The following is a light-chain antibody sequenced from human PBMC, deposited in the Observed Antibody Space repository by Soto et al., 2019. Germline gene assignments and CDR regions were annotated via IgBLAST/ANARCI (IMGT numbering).Light chain of an antibody. V-gene: IGKV3-20*01. CDR3: QQYGSSPFT. J-gene: IGKJ5*01. CDR1: QSIRSNY. Sequence: EIVLTQSPGTLSLSPGERATLSCRASQSIRSNYLAWYQQKPGQAPRLLIYGASTRATGIPDRFSGSESGTDFTRTISRLEPEDFVVYYCQQYGSSPFTFGQGTRLEIK. CDR2: GAS.